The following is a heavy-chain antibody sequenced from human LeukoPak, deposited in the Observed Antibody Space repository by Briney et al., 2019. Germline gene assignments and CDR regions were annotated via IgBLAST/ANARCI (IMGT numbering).Heavy chain of an antibody. CDR3: ARGLFEDDSSGYYRLFDY. V-gene: IGHV1-8*01. CDR2: MNPNSGNT. Sequence: ASVKVSCKASGYTFTSYDINWVRQAPGQGLEWMGWMNPNSGNTGYAQKFQGRVTMTRNTSISTAYMELSSLRSEDTAVYYCARGLFEDDSSGYYRLFDYWGQGTLVTVSS. CDR1: GYTFTSYD. D-gene: IGHD3-22*01. J-gene: IGHJ4*02.